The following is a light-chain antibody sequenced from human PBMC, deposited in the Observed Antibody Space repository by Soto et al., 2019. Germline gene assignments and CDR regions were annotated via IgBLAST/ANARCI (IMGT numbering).Light chain of an antibody. Sequence: EIVLTQSPGTLSLSPGERATLSCRASQSVSSSYLGWYQQKPGQAPRLLIYGASTRATGIPDRFSGSGSGTDFPLTISRLAPEDFAVYYCQQYGSSIFTFGPGTKVDIK. CDR1: QSVSSSY. CDR2: GAS. V-gene: IGKV3-20*01. CDR3: QQYGSSIFT. J-gene: IGKJ3*01.